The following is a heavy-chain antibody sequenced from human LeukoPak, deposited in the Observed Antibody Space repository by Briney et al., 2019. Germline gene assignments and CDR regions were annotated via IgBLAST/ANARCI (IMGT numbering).Heavy chain of an antibody. CDR1: GYTFTSYG. CDR3: ATEPPDY. Sequence: ASVKVSCKASGYTFTSYGISWVRQAPGQGLEWMGWISAYNGNTNYAQKFQGRVTMTEDTSTDTAYMELSSLRSEDTAVYYCATEPPDYWGQGTLVTVSS. V-gene: IGHV1-18*01. J-gene: IGHJ4*02. CDR2: ISAYNGNT.